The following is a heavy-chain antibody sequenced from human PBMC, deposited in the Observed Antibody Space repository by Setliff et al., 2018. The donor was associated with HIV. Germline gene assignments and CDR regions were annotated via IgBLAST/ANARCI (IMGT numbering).Heavy chain of an antibody. V-gene: IGHV3-48*01. CDR3: ARDHGYSYGTIDY. CDR1: GFSFRTYW. Sequence: GGSLRLSCAASGFSFRTYWMSWVRQAPGKGLEWVSYISSGSSTIYYADSVKGRFTISRDNAKNSLYLQMNSLRAEDTAVYYCARDHGYSYGTIDYWGQGTLVTVSS. J-gene: IGHJ4*02. D-gene: IGHD5-18*01. CDR2: ISSGSSTI.